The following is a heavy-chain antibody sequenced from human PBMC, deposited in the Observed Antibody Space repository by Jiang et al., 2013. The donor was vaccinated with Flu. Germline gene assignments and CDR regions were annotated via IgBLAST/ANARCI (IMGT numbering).Heavy chain of an antibody. CDR1: ISSSSYY. V-gene: IGHV4-39*01. D-gene: IGHD3-10*01. CDR2: IYYSGST. CDR3: ARQSVLLWFGELSPTLFDY. Sequence: ISSSSYYWGWIRQPPGKGLEWIGSIYYSGSTYYNPSLKSRVTISVDTSKNQFSLKLSSVTAADTAVYYCARQSVLLWFGELSPTLFDYWGQGTLVTVSS. J-gene: IGHJ4*02.